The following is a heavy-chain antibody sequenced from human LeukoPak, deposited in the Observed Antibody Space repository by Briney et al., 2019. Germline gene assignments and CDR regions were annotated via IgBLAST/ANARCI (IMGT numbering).Heavy chain of an antibody. CDR3: TRNGRSLDY. V-gene: IGHV3-7*01. D-gene: IGHD2-15*01. CDR2: IKVDGSEK. Sequence: AGGSLRLSCAASGFTFSGFWMSWVRQAPGKGLEWVANIKVDGSEKNYVDSVRGRFTISRDNAKNSLYLQMNSLRVEDTAVYYCTRNGRSLDYWGQGTLVTVSS. J-gene: IGHJ4*02. CDR1: GFTFSGFW.